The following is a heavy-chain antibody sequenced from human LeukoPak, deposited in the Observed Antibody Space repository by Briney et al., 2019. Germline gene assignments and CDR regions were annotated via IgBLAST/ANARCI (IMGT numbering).Heavy chain of an antibody. CDR3: AKDGGLWVSAHWGDS. V-gene: IGHV3-23*01. D-gene: IGHD7-27*01. CDR2: ISGTDDNT. CDR1: GFSFSTYA. J-gene: IGHJ4*02. Sequence: PGGSLRLSCAASGFSFSTYAMSWVRQAPGKGLKWVSAISGTDDNTYYADFVKGRFTISRDNSKNTLYLQMKSLRAEDTAVYYCAKDGGLWVSAHWGDSWGRGTLVTVSS.